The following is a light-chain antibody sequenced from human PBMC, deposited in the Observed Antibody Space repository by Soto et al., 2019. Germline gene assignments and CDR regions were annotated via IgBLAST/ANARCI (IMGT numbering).Light chain of an antibody. V-gene: IGKV1-5*03. Sequence: DIQMTQSPSTLSASVGDRVTLTCRASQSISSWLAWYQQKPGKAPKLLIYKASSLESGVPSRFSGSGSGAEFTLTISSLQPDDFATYYCQHYKSYPYTFGQGTKLEIK. CDR2: KAS. CDR3: QHYKSYPYT. CDR1: QSISSW. J-gene: IGKJ2*01.